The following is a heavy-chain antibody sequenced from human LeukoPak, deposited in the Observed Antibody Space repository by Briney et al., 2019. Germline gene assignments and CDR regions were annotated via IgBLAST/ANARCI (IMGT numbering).Heavy chain of an antibody. CDR2: IKSKTDGGTT. D-gene: IGHD5-24*01. CDR1: GFTFSDYN. V-gene: IGHV3-15*01. Sequence: GGSLRLSCAASGFTFSDYNMSWVRQAPGKGLEWVGRIKSKTDGGTTDYAAPVKGRFTISRDDSKNTLYLQMNSLKTEDTAVYYCTTAQFDTEIDYWGQGTLVTVSS. J-gene: IGHJ4*02. CDR3: TTAQFDTEIDY.